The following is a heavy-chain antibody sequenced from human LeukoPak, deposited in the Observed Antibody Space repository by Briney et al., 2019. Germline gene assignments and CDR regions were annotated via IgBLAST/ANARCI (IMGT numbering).Heavy chain of an antibody. Sequence: ASVKVSCKASGYTFSSYGISWVRQAPGQGLEWMGIINPSGGSTSYAQKFQGRVTMTRDMSTSTVYMELSSLRSEDTAVYYCARAFEYYYGSGSYYMRGYYFDYWGQGTLVTVSS. V-gene: IGHV1-46*01. CDR2: INPSGGST. CDR1: GYTFSSYG. D-gene: IGHD3-10*01. CDR3: ARAFEYYYGSGSYYMRGYYFDY. J-gene: IGHJ4*02.